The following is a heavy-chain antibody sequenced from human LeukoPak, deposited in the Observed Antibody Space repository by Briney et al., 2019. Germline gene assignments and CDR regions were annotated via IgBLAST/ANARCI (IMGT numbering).Heavy chain of an antibody. V-gene: IGHV4-61*02. CDR3: ANLASIAARGHAFDI. CDR1: GYSISSGYY. J-gene: IGHJ3*02. D-gene: IGHD6-6*01. Sequence: SETLSLTCAVSGYSISSGYYWSWIRQPAGKGLEWIGRIYTSGSTNYNPSLKSRVTISVDTSKSQFSLKLSSVTAADTAVYYCANLASIAARGHAFDIWGQGTMVTVSS. CDR2: IYTSGST.